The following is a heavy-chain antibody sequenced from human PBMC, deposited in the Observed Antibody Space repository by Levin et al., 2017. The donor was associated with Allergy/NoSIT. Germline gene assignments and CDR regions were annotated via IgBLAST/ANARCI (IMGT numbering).Heavy chain of an antibody. J-gene: IGHJ4*02. D-gene: IGHD6-19*01. V-gene: IGHV4-39*01. CDR3: ARRDQYKSGWIPGFDH. CDR1: GDSISSGVYY. CDR2: IFYRGLT. Sequence: SQTLSLTCTVSGDSISSGVYYWAWIRQPPGAGLEWIGSIFYRGLTQYNPSLQSRVTISVDTSKNQFSLKLSSLIAADTAIYFCARRDQYKSGWIPGFDHWGQGTLVTVSS.